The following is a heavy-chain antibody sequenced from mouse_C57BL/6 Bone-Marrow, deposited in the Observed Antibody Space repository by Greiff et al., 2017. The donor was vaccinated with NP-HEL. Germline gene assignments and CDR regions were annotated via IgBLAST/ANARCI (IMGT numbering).Heavy chain of an antibody. CDR1: GYTFTEYT. CDR3: ARHEDGDYSNYSWFAY. D-gene: IGHD2-5*01. Sequence: QVQLQQSGAELVKPGASVKLSCKASGYTFTEYTIHWVKQRSGQGLEWIGWFYPGSGSIKYNEKFKDKATLTADKSSSTVYMELIRLTSEYSAVYFCARHEDGDYSNYSWFAYWGQGTLVTVSA. J-gene: IGHJ3*01. CDR2: FYPGSGSI. V-gene: IGHV1-62-2*01.